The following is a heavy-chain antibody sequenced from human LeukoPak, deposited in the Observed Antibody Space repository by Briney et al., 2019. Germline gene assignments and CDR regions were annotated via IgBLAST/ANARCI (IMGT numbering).Heavy chain of an antibody. CDR3: ARDMDTVYGMDV. D-gene: IGHD5-18*01. Sequence: GGSLRLSCAASGFTVSSNYMSWVRQAPGKGLEWVSVIYSGGSTYYADSVKGRFTISRDNSKNTLYLQMNSLRAEDTAVYYCARDMDTVYGMDVWGQGTTVTVSS. V-gene: IGHV3-66*01. CDR1: GFTVSSNY. CDR2: IYSGGST. J-gene: IGHJ6*02.